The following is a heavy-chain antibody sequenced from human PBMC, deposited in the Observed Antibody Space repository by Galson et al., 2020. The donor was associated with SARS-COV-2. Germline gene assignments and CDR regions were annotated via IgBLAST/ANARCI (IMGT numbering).Heavy chain of an antibody. J-gene: IGHJ6*02. D-gene: IGHD3-16*01. V-gene: IGHV1-24*01. Sequence: IYAQKFQGRVTMTEDTSTDTAYMELSSLRSEDTAVYYCATAKILGYYYYGMDVWGQGTTVTVSS. CDR3: ATAKILGYYYYGMDV.